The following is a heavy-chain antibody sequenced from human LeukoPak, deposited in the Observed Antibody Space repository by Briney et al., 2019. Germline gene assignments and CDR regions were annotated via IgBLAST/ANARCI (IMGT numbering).Heavy chain of an antibody. CDR3: AEAGIVGRTFRIDY. J-gene: IGHJ4*02. D-gene: IGHD1-26*01. CDR2: ISDSGDDT. CDR1: RFTFRTYA. Sequence: GGSLRLSCAASRFTFRTYAMSWVRQAPRKGLQWVSSISDSGDDTYYADSVQGRFIISRDNAKNTLYLQMNSLRAEDTAIYYCAEAGIVGRTFRIDYWGQGTQVTVSS. V-gene: IGHV3-23*01.